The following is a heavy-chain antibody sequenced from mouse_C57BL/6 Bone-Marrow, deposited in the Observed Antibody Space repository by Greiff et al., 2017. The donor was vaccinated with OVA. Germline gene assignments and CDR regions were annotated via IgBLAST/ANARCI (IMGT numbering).Heavy chain of an antibody. CDR3: ARQSTVVDYFDY. Sequence: EVQRVESGGGLVQPGGSLKLSCAASGFTFSDYGMAWVRQAPRTGPEWVAFISNLAYSIYYADTVTGRFTISRENAKNTLYLETSSLRSEDTAMYYCARQSTVVDYFDYWGQGTTLTVSS. CDR2: ISNLAYSI. J-gene: IGHJ2*01. D-gene: IGHD1-1*01. V-gene: IGHV5-15*01. CDR1: GFTFSDYG.